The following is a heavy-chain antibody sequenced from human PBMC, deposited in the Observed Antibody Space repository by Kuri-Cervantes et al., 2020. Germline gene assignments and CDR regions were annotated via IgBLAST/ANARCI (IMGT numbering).Heavy chain of an antibody. CDR1: GYTFISYG. V-gene: IGHV1-69*05. CDR3: ARSAGYSSGYYYFDY. CDR2: IIPIFGTA. Sequence: SVKVSCKASGYTFISYGISWVRQAPGQGLEWMGGIIPIFGTANYAQKFQGRVTITTDESTSTAYMELSSLRSEDTAVYYCARSAGYSSGYYYFDYWGQGTLVTVSS. D-gene: IGHD6-19*01. J-gene: IGHJ4*02.